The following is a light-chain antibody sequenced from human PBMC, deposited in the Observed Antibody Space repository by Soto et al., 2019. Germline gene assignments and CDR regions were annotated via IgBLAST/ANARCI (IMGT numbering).Light chain of an antibody. CDR1: SSDVGGYNY. V-gene: IGLV2-8*01. CDR2: EVS. CDR3: SSYAGSNNFDVV. Sequence: QSALTQPPSASGSPGLSVTISCTGTSSDVGGYNYVSWYQQHPGKAPKLMIYEVSKRPSGVPDRFSGSKSGNTASLTVSGLQAEDEADYYCSSYAGSNNFDVVFGGGTKLTVL. J-gene: IGLJ2*01.